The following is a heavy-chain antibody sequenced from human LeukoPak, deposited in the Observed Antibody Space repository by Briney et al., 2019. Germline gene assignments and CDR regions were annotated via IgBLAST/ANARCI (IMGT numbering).Heavy chain of an antibody. V-gene: IGHV4-59*12. CDR1: GGSISSYY. D-gene: IGHD6-19*01. Sequence: SEALSLTCTVSGGSISSYYWSWIRQPPGKGLEWIGYIYYSGSTYYNPSLKSRVTISVDTSKNQFSLKLSSVTAADTAVYYCARGRLGHFDYWGQGTLVTVSS. CDR3: ARGRLGHFDY. CDR2: IYYSGST. J-gene: IGHJ4*02.